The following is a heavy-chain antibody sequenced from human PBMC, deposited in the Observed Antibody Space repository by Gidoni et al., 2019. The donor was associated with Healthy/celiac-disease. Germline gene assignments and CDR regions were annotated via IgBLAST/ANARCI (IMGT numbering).Heavy chain of an antibody. V-gene: IGHV4-34*01. CDR3: ARTPYSRGGDY. CDR1: GGSFSGYY. Sequence: QVQLQQWGAGLLKPSETLSLTCAVYGGSFSGYYWSWIRQPPGKGLEWIGEINHSGSTNYNPSLKSRVTISVDTSKNQFSLKLSSVTAADTAVYYCARTPYSRGGDYWGQGTLVTVSS. CDR2: INHSGST. D-gene: IGHD2-21*01. J-gene: IGHJ4*02.